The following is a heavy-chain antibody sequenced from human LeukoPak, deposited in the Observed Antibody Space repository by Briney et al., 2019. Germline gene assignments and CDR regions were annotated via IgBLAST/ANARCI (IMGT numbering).Heavy chain of an antibody. Sequence: PSQTLSLTCTVSGGSITSGTYFWSWFRQPAGKGLEWIGRIDPSWKNNYNPSLKSRVTIAVDTSKNQFSLKLSSVTAADTAVYYCARECCGDYGQRHDNWGQGTLVTVSA. V-gene: IGHV4-61*02. CDR1: GGSITSGTYF. CDR2: IDPSWKN. D-gene: IGHD4-17*01. J-gene: IGHJ4*02. CDR3: ARECCGDYGQRHDN.